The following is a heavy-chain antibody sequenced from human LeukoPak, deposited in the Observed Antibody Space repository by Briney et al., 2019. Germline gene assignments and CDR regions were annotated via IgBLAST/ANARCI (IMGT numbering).Heavy chain of an antibody. Sequence: GGSLRLSCAASGFTFSSYEMNWVRQAPGKGLEWVSYISSSGSTIYYADSVKGRFTISRDNAKNSLYLQMNSLRAEDTAVYYCARDPEINQRGYVDVSGKGTTVTVSS. J-gene: IGHJ6*03. CDR2: ISSSGSTI. V-gene: IGHV3-48*03. D-gene: IGHD2-2*01. CDR3: ARDPEINQRGYVDV. CDR1: GFTFSSYE.